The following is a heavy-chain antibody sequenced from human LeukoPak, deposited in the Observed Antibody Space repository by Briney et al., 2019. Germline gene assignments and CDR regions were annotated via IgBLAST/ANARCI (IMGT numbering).Heavy chain of an antibody. CDR3: ARAPSPRGWLQFLYYFDY. Sequence: PSETLSLTCAVYGGSFSGYYWSWIRQPPGKGLEWIGEINHSGSTNYNPSLKSRVTISVDTSKNQFSLKLSSVTAADMAVYYCARAPSPRGWLQFLYYFDYWGQGTLVTVSS. CDR2: INHSGST. V-gene: IGHV4-34*01. J-gene: IGHJ4*02. D-gene: IGHD5-24*01. CDR1: GGSFSGYY.